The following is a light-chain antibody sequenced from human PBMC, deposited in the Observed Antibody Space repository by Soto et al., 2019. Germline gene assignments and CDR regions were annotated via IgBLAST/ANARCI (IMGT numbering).Light chain of an antibody. J-gene: IGKJ1*01. V-gene: IGKV3-20*01. CDR1: QSVSSSY. Sequence: EIVLTLSPGTLSLSPGERATLSCRASQSVSSSYLAWYQQKPGQAPRLLIHGASSRATGIPDRISGSGSGTDFTLTISILEPEDFAVHYCQHYTTWPPRTFGQGTKVDIK. CDR2: GAS. CDR3: QHYTTWPPRT.